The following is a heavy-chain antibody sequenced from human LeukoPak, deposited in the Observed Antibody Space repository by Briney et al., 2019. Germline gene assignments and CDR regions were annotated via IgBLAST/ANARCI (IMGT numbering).Heavy chain of an antibody. V-gene: IGHV3-30*04. CDR1: GFAFSKYA. Sequence: GGSLRLSCAASGFAFSKYAMHWVRQAPGKGLEWVTIISDDGRSNYADSVEGRFTISRDNSKNTLYLQMSSLRAEDTAVYYCARDQLAAFDPWGQGTLVTVSS. D-gene: IGHD2-15*01. J-gene: IGHJ5*02. CDR2: ISDDGRS. CDR3: ARDQLAAFDP.